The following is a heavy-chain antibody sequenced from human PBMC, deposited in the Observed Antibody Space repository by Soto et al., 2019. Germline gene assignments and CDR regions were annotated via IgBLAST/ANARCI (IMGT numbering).Heavy chain of an antibody. CDR1: GFTFSSYA. CDR2: ISGSGGST. CDR3: AKDPWGMTTVTLIPFDY. J-gene: IGHJ4*02. D-gene: IGHD4-17*01. Sequence: GGSLRLSCAASGFTFSSYAMSWVRQAPGKGLEWVSAISGSGGSTYYADSVKGRFTISRDNSKNTLYLQMNSLRAEDTAVYYCAKDPWGMTTVTLIPFDYWGQGTLVTVSS. V-gene: IGHV3-23*01.